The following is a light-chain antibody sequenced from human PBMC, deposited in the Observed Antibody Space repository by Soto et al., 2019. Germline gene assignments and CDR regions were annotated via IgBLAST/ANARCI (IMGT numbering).Light chain of an antibody. J-gene: IGKJ3*01. Sequence: IQLTQSPSSLSTCVGDSGTITCRASQGISSYLAWYQQKPGKAPKLLIYAASTLQSGVPSRFSGSGSGTDYTLTIRSLQPEDFATYSCNQLNSYPRTFGPGTKADIK. CDR3: NQLNSYPRT. CDR1: QGISSY. V-gene: IGKV1-9*01. CDR2: AAS.